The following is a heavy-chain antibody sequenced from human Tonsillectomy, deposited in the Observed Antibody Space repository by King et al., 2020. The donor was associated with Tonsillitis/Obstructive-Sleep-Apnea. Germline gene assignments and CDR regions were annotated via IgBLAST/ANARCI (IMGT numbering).Heavy chain of an antibody. V-gene: IGHV3-33*01. CDR3: AREGDAAGDY. Sequence: VQLVQSGGGVVQPGRSLRLSCAASGFTFSSYGLHWVRQAPGKGLEWVAVIWYDGSKKYYEDSVKGRFTISRDNSKNTLYLQMNSLRAEDTAVYYCAREGDAAGDYWGQGTLVTVSS. CDR1: GFTFSSYG. J-gene: IGHJ4*02. CDR2: IWYDGSKK. D-gene: IGHD1-26*01.